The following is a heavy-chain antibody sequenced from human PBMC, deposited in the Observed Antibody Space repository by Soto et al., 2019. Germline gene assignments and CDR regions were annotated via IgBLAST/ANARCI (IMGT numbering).Heavy chain of an antibody. Sequence: SETLSLTCAVYGGSFSGYYWSWIRQPPGKGLEWIGEINHSGSTNYNPSLKSRVTISVDTSKNQFSLKLSSVTAADTAVYYCARGRIAATCIYPFTYYLDYWGQGTLVTVSS. CDR3: ARGRIAATCIYPFTYYLDY. J-gene: IGHJ4*02. V-gene: IGHV4-34*01. CDR1: GGSFSGYY. CDR2: INHSGST. D-gene: IGHD6-6*01.